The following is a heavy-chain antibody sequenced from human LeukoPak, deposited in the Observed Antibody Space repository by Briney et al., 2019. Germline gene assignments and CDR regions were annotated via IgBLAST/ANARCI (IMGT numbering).Heavy chain of an antibody. Sequence: SETLSLTCIVSGGSISSYYWSWIRQPPGKGLEWIGYIYSSGNTNSKPSLKSRVTISVVTSKSQFALKMTSVTAADKAVYYCARQGSGGRAFDIWGQGTMVTVSS. J-gene: IGHJ3*02. V-gene: IGHV4-59*08. CDR2: IYSSGNT. D-gene: IGHD1-26*01. CDR1: GGSISSYY. CDR3: ARQGSGGRAFDI.